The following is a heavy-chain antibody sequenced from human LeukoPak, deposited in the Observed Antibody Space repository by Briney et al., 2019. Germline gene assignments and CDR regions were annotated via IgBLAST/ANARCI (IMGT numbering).Heavy chain of an antibody. J-gene: IGHJ5*02. CDR1: GFRVSDYY. CDR3: ARDRAANQDWVEFDP. CDR2: IRDSGEA. Sequence: GGSLRLSCAVSGFRVSDYYMIWVRQAPGKGLEWVGLIRDSGEAFYADFARGRFAISRDESENTLYLPMNSLRGEDTAVYFCARDRAANQDWVEFDPWGQGTPVIVSS. D-gene: IGHD3/OR15-3a*01. V-gene: IGHV3-66*03.